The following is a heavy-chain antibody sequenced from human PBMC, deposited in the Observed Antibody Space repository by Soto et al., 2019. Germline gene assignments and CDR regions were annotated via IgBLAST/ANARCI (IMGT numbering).Heavy chain of an antibody. CDR1: GYTFTGYY. J-gene: IGHJ5*02. CDR2: INPNSGGT. Sequence: ASVKVSCKASGYTFTGYYMHWVRQAPGQGLEWMGWINPNSGGTNYAQKFQGRVTMTRDTSISTAYMELSRLRSDDTAVYYCARDPGKGDIVVVPDAIWGTPNWFDPWGQGALVTVSS. V-gene: IGHV1-2*02. CDR3: ARDPGKGDIVVVPDAIWGTPNWFDP. D-gene: IGHD2-2*01.